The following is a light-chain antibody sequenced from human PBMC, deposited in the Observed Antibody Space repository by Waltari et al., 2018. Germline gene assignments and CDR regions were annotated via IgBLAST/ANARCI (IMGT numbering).Light chain of an antibody. CDR1: QSVGRT. CDR2: GAS. Sequence: EIVLTQSPGTLSLSPGERAILSCRASQSVGRTLAWYQQKPGQAPRLLIYGASNRATGIPDRFSGSGSGTVFSLTISRLEPEDFSVYYCQHYVRLPVTFGQGTRVEI. CDR3: QHYVRLPVT. V-gene: IGKV3-20*01. J-gene: IGKJ1*01.